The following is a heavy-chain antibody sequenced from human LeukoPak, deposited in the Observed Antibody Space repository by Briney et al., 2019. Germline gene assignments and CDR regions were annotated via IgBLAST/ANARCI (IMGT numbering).Heavy chain of an antibody. CDR1: GHSISSYY. CDR3: ARQKARGFFDY. Sequence: SETLSLTCTVSGHSISSYYWSWIRQPPGKGLEWIGSIYYSGSTYYNPSLKSRVTISVDTSKNQFSLKLSSVTAADTAVYYCARQKARGFFDYWGQGTLVTVSS. CDR2: IYYSGST. D-gene: IGHD6-6*01. V-gene: IGHV4-39*01. J-gene: IGHJ4*02.